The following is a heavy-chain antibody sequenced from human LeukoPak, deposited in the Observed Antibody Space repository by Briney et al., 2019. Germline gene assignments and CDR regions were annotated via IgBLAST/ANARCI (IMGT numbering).Heavy chain of an antibody. CDR1: GGTFSSYA. CDR2: IIPIFGTA. Sequence: GASVKVSCTASGGTFSSYAISWVRQAPGQGLEWMGGIIPIFGTANYAQKFQGRVTITADESTSTAYMELSSLRSEDTAVYYCARDRGGGDCLDYWGQGTLVTVSS. J-gene: IGHJ4*02. CDR3: ARDRGGGDCLDY. V-gene: IGHV1-69*13. D-gene: IGHD2-21*02.